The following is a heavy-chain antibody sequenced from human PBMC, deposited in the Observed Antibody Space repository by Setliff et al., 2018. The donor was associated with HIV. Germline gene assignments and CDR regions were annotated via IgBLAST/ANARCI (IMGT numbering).Heavy chain of an antibody. V-gene: IGHV3-23*01. Sequence: GGSLRLSCTASAFTFNKYAMAWVRQAPGKGLEWVSAISDTGDYIYYADYVKGRFTISRDNSKNTLYLQMNSLRAEDTAVYYCAKDNNIWSGYYYYYYMDVWGKGTTVTVSS. D-gene: IGHD3-3*01. J-gene: IGHJ6*03. CDR2: ISDTGDYI. CDR1: AFTFNKYA. CDR3: AKDNNIWSGYYYYYYMDV.